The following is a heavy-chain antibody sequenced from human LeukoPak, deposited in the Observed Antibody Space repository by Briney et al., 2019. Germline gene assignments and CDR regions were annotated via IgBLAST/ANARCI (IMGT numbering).Heavy chain of an antibody. CDR1: GGSISSSSYY. V-gene: IGHV4-39*01. Sequence: KTSETLSLTCTVSGGSISSSSYYWGWIRQPPGKGLEWIGSIYYSGSTYYNPSLKSRVTISVDTSKNQFSLKLSSVTAADTAVYYCARLQRRSFDPWGQGTLVTVSS. D-gene: IGHD6-25*01. CDR2: IYYSGST. J-gene: IGHJ5*02. CDR3: ARLQRRSFDP.